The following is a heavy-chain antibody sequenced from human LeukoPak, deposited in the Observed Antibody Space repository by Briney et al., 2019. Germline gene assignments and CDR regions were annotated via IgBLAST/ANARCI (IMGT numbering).Heavy chain of an antibody. CDR1: GGSISSGGYY. V-gene: IGHV4-31*03. D-gene: IGHD3-10*01. CDR3: ARHMSVSYDAFDL. CDR2: IYYTGRT. J-gene: IGHJ3*01. Sequence: SETLSLTCTVSGGSISSGGYYWSWIRQHPGKGLEWIGYIYYTGRTLYNPSLESRVTISVDTSKTQFSLTVTSVTAADTAVYYCARHMSVSYDAFDLWGRGTTVTVSS.